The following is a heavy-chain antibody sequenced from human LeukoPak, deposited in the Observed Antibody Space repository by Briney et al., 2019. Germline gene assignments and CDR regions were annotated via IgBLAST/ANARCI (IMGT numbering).Heavy chain of an antibody. Sequence: GGSLILSCAASGFPFSSYWMSWVRQAPGKGLEWVANIKQDGSEKYYVDSVKGRFTISRDNAKDSLYLQMNSLRAEDTAVYYCARAPLGRYCSGGSCYSSPGAFDFWGQGTMVTVSS. V-gene: IGHV3-7*01. CDR1: GFPFSSYW. J-gene: IGHJ3*01. CDR3: ARAPLGRYCSGGSCYSSPGAFDF. D-gene: IGHD2-15*01. CDR2: IKQDGSEK.